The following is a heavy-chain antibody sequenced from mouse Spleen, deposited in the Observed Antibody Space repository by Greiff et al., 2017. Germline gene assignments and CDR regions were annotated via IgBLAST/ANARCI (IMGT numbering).Heavy chain of an antibody. CDR1: GYTFTSYW. V-gene: IGHV1-72*01. CDR3: ARGTTVVATEYWYFDV. CDR2: IDPNSGGT. D-gene: IGHD1-1*01. Sequence: QVQLQQPGAELVKPGASVKLSCKASGYTFTSYWMHWVKQRPGRGLEWIGRIDPNSGGTKYNEKFKSKATLTVDKPSSTAYMQLSSLTSEDSAVYYCARGTTVVATEYWYFDVWGAGTTVTVSS. J-gene: IGHJ1*01.